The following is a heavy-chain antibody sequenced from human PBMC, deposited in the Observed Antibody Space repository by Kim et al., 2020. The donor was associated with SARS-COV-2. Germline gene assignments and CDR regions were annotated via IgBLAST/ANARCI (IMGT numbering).Heavy chain of an antibody. CDR2: INHSGST. J-gene: IGHJ6*01. CDR3: ARGNIVVVPAADSDYYYY. CDR1: GGSFSGYY. V-gene: IGHV4-34*01. Sequence: SETLSLTCAVYGGSFSGYYWSWIRQPPGKGLEWIGEINHSGSTNYNPSLKSRVTISVDTSKNQFSLKLSSVTAADTAVYYCARGNIVVVPAADSDYYYY. D-gene: IGHD2-2*01.